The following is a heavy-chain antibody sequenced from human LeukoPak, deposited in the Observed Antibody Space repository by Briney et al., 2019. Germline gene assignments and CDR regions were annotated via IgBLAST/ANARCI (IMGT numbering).Heavy chain of an antibody. Sequence: GGSLRLSCAASGFTFSSYEMNWVRQAPGKGLEWVSYINSGGSTVHYADSVKGRFTISRDNAKNSLYLQMNSLRAEDTAVYYCARGLGRAYHYYCMDVWGKGTMVTVSS. CDR2: INSGGSTV. CDR3: ARGLGRAYHYYCMDV. J-gene: IGHJ6*03. V-gene: IGHV3-48*03. CDR1: GFTFSSYE. D-gene: IGHD1-1*01.